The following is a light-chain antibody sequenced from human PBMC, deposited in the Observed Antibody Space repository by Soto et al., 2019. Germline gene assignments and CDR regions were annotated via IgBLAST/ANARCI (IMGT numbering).Light chain of an antibody. J-gene: IGLJ2*01. CDR2: GVS. CDR3: SSYKTSSTVVV. CDR1: SSDVGGYNY. Sequence: QSALTQPASVSGSPGQSITISCTGTSSDVGGYNYVSWYQQYPGKAPKLMIFGVSDRPSGVSNRFSGSKSGNTASLTISVLQAEDEADYYCSSYKTSSTVVVFGGGTKLTVL. V-gene: IGLV2-14*01.